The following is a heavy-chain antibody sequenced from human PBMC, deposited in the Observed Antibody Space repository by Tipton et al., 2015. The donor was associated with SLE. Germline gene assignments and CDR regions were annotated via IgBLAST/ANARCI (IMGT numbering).Heavy chain of an antibody. D-gene: IGHD5-24*01. CDR1: GDSISNNNYY. Sequence: TLSLTCALSGDSISNNNYYWGWIRQPPGKGLEWIGTMYYTGTTYYNPSLKSRVTISVDTSKNQFSLKLTSVTTADTAVYYCARAEMTTEGSVFYFYVDVWGKGTTVTVSS. CDR3: ARAEMTTEGSVFYFYVDV. J-gene: IGHJ6*03. CDR2: MYYTGTT. V-gene: IGHV4-39*07.